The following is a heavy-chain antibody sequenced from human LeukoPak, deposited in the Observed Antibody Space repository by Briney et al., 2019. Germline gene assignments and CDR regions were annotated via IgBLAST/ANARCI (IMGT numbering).Heavy chain of an antibody. J-gene: IGHJ5*02. V-gene: IGHV1-69*05. CDR1: GGTFSSYA. D-gene: IGHD3-22*01. CDR2: IIPIFGTA. Sequence: SVKVSYKASGGTFSSYAISWVRQAPGQGLEWMGGIIPIFGTANYAQKFQGRVTITTDESTSTAYMELSSLRSEDTAVYYCARGAPYYYDSSGYYYKYNWFDPWGQGTLVTVSS. CDR3: ARGAPYYYDSSGYYYKYNWFDP.